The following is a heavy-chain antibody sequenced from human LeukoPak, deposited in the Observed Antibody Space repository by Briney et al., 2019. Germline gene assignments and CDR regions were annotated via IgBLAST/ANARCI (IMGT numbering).Heavy chain of an antibody. Sequence: GRSLRLSCAASGFTFSSYGTHWVRQAPGKGLEWVAVISHDGSNKYYADSVKGRFTISRDNSKNTLYLQMNSLRAEETALYYCAKHLSSGWYGGPFDIWGQGTMVTVSS. CDR1: GFTFSSYG. J-gene: IGHJ3*02. V-gene: IGHV3-30*18. CDR2: ISHDGSNK. D-gene: IGHD6-19*01. CDR3: AKHLSSGWYGGPFDI.